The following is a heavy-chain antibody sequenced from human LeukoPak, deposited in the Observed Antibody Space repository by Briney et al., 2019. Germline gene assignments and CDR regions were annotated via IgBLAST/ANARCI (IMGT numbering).Heavy chain of an antibody. CDR2: ISYDGTNK. Sequence: GRSLRLSCAVSGFTFSTYGRHWVRQAPGKGLEWMAVISYDGTNKYYADSVKGRFTISRDNSKNTLYLQMNRLRAEDTPVYYCAKDLNYDFWSGLGNWGQGTLVTVSS. D-gene: IGHD3-3*01. V-gene: IGHV3-30*18. CDR3: AKDLNYDFWSGLGN. CDR1: GFTFSTYG. J-gene: IGHJ4*02.